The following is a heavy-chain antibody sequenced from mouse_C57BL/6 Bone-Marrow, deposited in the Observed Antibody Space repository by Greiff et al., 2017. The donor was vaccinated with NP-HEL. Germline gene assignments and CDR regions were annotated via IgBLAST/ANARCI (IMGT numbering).Heavy chain of an antibody. J-gene: IGHJ2*01. D-gene: IGHD4-1*01. CDR2: INPSRGYT. V-gene: IGHV1-4*01. Sequence: VQLQQSGAELARPGASVKMSCKASGYTFTSYTMHWVKQRPGQGLEWIGYINPSRGYTKYNQKFQDKATLTADKSSSTAYMQLSSLTSEDSAVYYCAKTGTRYFDYWGQGTTLTVAS. CDR1: GYTFTSYT. CDR3: AKTGTRYFDY.